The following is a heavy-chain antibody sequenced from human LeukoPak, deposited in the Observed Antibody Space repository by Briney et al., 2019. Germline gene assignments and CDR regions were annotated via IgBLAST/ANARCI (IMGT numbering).Heavy chain of an antibody. V-gene: IGHV1-69*04. D-gene: IGHD3-10*01. Sequence: GASVKVSCKASGGTFSSYAISWVRQAPGQGLEWMGRIIPILGLANYAQKFQGRVTITADKSTSTAYMELSSLRSEDTAVYYCASRGSRRDQGRYYYYGMDVWGQGPTVTVSS. CDR2: IIPILGLA. J-gene: IGHJ6*02. CDR3: ASRGSRRDQGRYYYYGMDV. CDR1: GGTFSSYA.